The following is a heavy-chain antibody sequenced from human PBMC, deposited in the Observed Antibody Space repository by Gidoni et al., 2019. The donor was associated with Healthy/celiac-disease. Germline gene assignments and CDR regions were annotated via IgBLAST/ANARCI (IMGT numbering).Heavy chain of an antibody. J-gene: IGHJ5*02. D-gene: IGHD6-19*01. Sequence: GLEWIGEINHSGSTNYNPSLKSRVTISVDTSKNQFSLKLSSVTAADTAVYYCARGSGWYGNNWFDPWGQGTLVTVSS. CDR2: INHSGST. V-gene: IGHV4-34*01. CDR3: ARGSGWYGNNWFDP.